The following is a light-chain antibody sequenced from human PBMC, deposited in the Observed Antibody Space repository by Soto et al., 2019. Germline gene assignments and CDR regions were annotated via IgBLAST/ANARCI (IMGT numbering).Light chain of an antibody. V-gene: IGKV3-11*01. CDR1: QSVSSY. CDR2: DAS. CDR3: QLRSNLLT. Sequence: EIVLTQSPATLSLSPGERATLSCRASQSVSSYLAWYQQKPGQAPRLLIYDASNRATGIPARFSGSGSGTDFTLTISSLEPEDFAVYYCQLRSNLLTFGGGTKVDIK. J-gene: IGKJ4*01.